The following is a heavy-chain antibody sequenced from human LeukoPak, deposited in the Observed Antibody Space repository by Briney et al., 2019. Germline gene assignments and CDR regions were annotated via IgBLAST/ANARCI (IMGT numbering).Heavy chain of an antibody. J-gene: IGHJ4*02. CDR2: IYYSGST. D-gene: IGHD5-18*01. Sequence: SETLSLTCTVSGGSISSYYWSWIRQPPGKGLEWIGYIYYSGSTNYNPSLKSRVTISVDTSKNQFSLKLSSVTAADTAVYYCARGQYSSGPWGYWGQGTLVTVSS. CDR1: GGSISSYY. CDR3: ARGQYSSGPWGY. V-gene: IGHV4-59*01.